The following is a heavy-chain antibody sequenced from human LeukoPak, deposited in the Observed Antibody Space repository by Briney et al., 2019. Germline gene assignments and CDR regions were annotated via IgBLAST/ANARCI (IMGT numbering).Heavy chain of an antibody. J-gene: IGHJ4*02. CDR2: INPSGGSP. CDR1: GYSFTSYY. V-gene: IGHV1-46*01. CDR3: ARVRFCANTSCPDFDY. D-gene: IGHD2-2*01. Sequence: GASVKVSCKASGYSFTSYYMHWVRQAPGQGLEWVGMINPSGGSPNYAQKFQGRVTMTRDTSTSTVYMELSSLRSEDTALYYCARVRFCANTSCPDFDYWGQGTLVTVSS.